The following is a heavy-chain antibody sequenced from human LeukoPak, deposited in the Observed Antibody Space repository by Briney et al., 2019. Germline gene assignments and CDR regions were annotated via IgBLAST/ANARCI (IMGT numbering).Heavy chain of an antibody. D-gene: IGHD3-9*01. CDR1: GYSFTSYW. J-gene: IGHJ3*02. Sequence: GESLEISCKGSGYSFTSYWIGWGRQMPGKGLEWMGIIYPGDSDTRYSPSFQGQVTISADKSIGTAYLQWSSLKASDTAMYYCATCARGYDILTGYSNDAFDIWGQGTMVTVSS. CDR2: IYPGDSDT. V-gene: IGHV5-51*01. CDR3: ATCARGYDILTGYSNDAFDI.